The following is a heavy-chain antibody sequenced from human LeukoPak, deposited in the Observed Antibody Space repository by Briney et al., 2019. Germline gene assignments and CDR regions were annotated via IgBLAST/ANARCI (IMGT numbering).Heavy chain of an antibody. CDR3: ARARYSSGWSYFHS. Sequence: GGSLRLSCAASGFTFSDYYMSWIRQAPGKGLEWVSYISSSSSNRNYADSVKGRFTISRDNAKNSLYLQMNSLRVEDTAVYYCARARYSSGWSYFHSWGQGTLVTVSS. CDR1: GFTFSDYY. J-gene: IGHJ4*02. D-gene: IGHD6-19*01. CDR2: ISSSSSNR. V-gene: IGHV3-11*06.